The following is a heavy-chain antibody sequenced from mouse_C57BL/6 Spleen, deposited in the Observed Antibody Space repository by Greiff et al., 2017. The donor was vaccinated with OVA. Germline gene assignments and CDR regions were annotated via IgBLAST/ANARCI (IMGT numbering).Heavy chain of an antibody. CDR3: AITTVVGDAMDY. CDR1: GYAFSSYW. Sequence: QVHVKQSGAELVKPGASVKISCKASGYAFSSYWMNWVKQRPGKGLEWIGQIYPGDGDTNYNGKFKGKATLTADKSSSTAYMQLSSLTSEDSAVYVCAITTVVGDAMDYWGQGTSVTVSS. D-gene: IGHD1-1*01. V-gene: IGHV1-80*01. CDR2: IYPGDGDT. J-gene: IGHJ4*01.